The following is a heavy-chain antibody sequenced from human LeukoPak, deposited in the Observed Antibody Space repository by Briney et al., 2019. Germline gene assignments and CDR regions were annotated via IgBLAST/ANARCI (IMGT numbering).Heavy chain of an antibody. J-gene: IGHJ4*02. CDR3: TRDVGHSALAN. Sequence: PGGSLRLSCAASGFTFSSYGMHWVRQAPGKGLEWVAVISYDGSNKYYADSVKGRFTISRDNSKNTLYLQMNSLRAEDTAVYYCTRDVGHSALANWGQGVLVTVSS. CDR1: GFTFSSYG. CDR2: ISYDGSNK. D-gene: IGHD5-18*01. V-gene: IGHV3-30*03.